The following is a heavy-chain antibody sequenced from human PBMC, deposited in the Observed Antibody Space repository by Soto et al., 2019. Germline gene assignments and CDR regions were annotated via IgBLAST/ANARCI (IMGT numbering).Heavy chain of an antibody. D-gene: IGHD3-22*01. CDR3: AKDSGFGYDSSGDFDY. V-gene: IGHV3-30*18. J-gene: IGHJ4*02. CDR2: ISYDGSNK. Sequence: PWWSLRLSCAASVFTFSSYGMHWFRQAPGKGLEWVAVISYDGSNKYYADSVKGRFTISRDNSKNTLYLQMNSLRAEDTAVYYCAKDSGFGYDSSGDFDYWGQGTLVTVSS. CDR1: VFTFSSYG.